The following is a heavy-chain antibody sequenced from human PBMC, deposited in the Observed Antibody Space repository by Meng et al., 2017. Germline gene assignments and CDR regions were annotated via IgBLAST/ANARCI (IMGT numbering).Heavy chain of an antibody. J-gene: IGHJ4*02. V-gene: IGHV3-13*01. D-gene: IGHD6-13*01. CDR3: ARGLAYSSSWYWFDY. Sequence: GESLKISCAASGFTFSSYDMHWVRQATGKGLEWVSAIGTAGDTYYPGSVKGRFTISRENAKNSLYLQMNSLRAGDTAVYYCARGLAYSSSWYWFDYWGQGTLVTVSS. CDR2: IGTAGDT. CDR1: GFTFSSYD.